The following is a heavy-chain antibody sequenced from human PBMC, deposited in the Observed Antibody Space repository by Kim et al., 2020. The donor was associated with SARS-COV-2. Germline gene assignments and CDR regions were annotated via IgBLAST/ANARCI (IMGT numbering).Heavy chain of an antibody. Sequence: SVKVSCKASGGTFSSYAISWVRQAPGQGLEWMGGIIPIFGTANYAQKFQGRVTITADESTSTAYMELSSLRSEDTAVYYCASDILTGYYYYYGMDVWGQGTTVTVSS. CDR2: IIPIFGTA. J-gene: IGHJ6*02. CDR3: ASDILTGYYYYYGMDV. CDR1: GGTFSSYA. V-gene: IGHV1-69*13. D-gene: IGHD3-9*01.